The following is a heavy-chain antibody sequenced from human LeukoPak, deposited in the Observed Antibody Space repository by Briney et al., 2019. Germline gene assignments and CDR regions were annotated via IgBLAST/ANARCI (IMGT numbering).Heavy chain of an antibody. CDR2: ISGSGGST. V-gene: IGHV3-23*01. CDR3: ARDQGPSIAAAGTYFQH. J-gene: IGHJ1*01. Sequence: PGGSLRLSCAASGFTFSSYAMSWVRQAPGKGLEWVSAISGSGGSTYYADSVKGRFTISRDNSKDTPYLQMNSLRAEDTAVYYCARDQGPSIAAAGTYFQHWGQGTLVTVSS. D-gene: IGHD6-13*01. CDR1: GFTFSSYA.